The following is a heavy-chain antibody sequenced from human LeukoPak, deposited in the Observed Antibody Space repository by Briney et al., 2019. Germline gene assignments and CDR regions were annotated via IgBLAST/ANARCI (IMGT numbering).Heavy chain of an antibody. Sequence: GGSLRLSCAASGFTFKLYWMHWVRQVPGKRPVWVSRINDDGSDTIYADSVRGRFTISRDNAKNSLYLQMNSLRAEDTAVYYCARGDSGYYSYYYYMDVWGKGTTVTVSS. CDR3: ARGDSGYYSYYYYMDV. CDR2: INDDGSDT. J-gene: IGHJ6*03. CDR1: GFTFKLYW. D-gene: IGHD3-22*01. V-gene: IGHV3-74*01.